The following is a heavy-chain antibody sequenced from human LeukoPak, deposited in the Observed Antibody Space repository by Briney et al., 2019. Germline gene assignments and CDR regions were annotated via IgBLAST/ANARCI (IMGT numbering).Heavy chain of an antibody. CDR1: GYTFTGFY. CDR3: ARDVTMIGAFDI. D-gene: IGHD3-22*01. Sequence: GASVKVSCKASGYTFTGFYMNWVRQAPGQGVEWMGWINPNSGGTNYAQKFQGRVTMTRDTSISTAYMELSRLRSDDTAVYYCARDVTMIGAFDIWGQGTMVTVSS. J-gene: IGHJ3*02. V-gene: IGHV1-2*02. CDR2: INPNSGGT.